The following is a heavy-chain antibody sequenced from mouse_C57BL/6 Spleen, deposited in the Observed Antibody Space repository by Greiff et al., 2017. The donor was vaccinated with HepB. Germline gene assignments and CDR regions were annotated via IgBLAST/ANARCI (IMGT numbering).Heavy chain of an antibody. D-gene: IGHD3-2*02. CDR3: ARGQAYYAMDY. V-gene: IGHV1-76*01. Sequence: QVQLQQSGAELVRPGASVKLSCKASGYTFTDYYINWVKQRPGQGLEWIARIYPGSGNTYYNEKFKGKATLTAEKSSSTAYMQLSSLTSEDSAVYFCARGQAYYAMDYWGQGTSVTVSS. J-gene: IGHJ4*01. CDR1: GYTFTDYY. CDR2: IYPGSGNT.